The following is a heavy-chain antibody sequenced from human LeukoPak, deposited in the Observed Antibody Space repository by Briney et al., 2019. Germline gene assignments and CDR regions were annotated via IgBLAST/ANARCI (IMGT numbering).Heavy chain of an antibody. Sequence: GGSLRLSCAASGFTVSSIHMVWVRQAPGKGLEWVSVTYTGGNSYYADSVKGRFIISRDISKNTLYLQMNSLRAEDTAVYYCAKVQPLSLGDAFDIWGQGTMVTVSS. J-gene: IGHJ3*02. V-gene: IGHV3-53*01. CDR2: TYTGGNS. D-gene: IGHD2-15*01. CDR1: GFTVSSIH. CDR3: AKVQPLSLGDAFDI.